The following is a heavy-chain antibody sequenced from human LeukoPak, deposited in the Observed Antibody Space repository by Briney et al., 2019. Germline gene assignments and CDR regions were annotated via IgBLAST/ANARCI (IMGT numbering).Heavy chain of an antibody. CDR3: AREDDSSGYPLF. CDR1: GARVTGTVCY. CDR2: MYYSGTA. J-gene: IGHJ4*02. Sequence: SETLSLTCSVSGARVTGTVCYWGWIRQAPGRGLEWIGEMYYSGTAYYNPSLRSRVTISVDTSKNQFSLKLSSVTAADTAVYYCAREDDSSGYPLFWGQGTLVTVSS. V-gene: IGHV4-39*07. D-gene: IGHD3-22*01.